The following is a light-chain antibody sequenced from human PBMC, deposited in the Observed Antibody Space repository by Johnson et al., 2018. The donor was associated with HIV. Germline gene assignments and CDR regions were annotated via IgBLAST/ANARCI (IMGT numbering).Light chain of an antibody. Sequence: QSVLTQPPSVSAAPGQKVTISCSGSISNIGDNFVSWYQQFPGTAPKLLIYENNRRPSGIPDRFSGSKSGTSATLGIPGLQPGDEADYYCGTWDSSLSGGVFGTGTKVTVL. J-gene: IGLJ1*01. CDR2: ENN. CDR1: ISNIGDNF. CDR3: GTWDSSLSGGV. V-gene: IGLV1-51*02.